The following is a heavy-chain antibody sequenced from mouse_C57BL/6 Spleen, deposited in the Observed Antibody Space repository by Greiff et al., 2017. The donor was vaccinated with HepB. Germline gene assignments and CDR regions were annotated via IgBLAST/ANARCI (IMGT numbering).Heavy chain of an antibody. V-gene: IGHV5-12*01. D-gene: IGHD1-1*01. CDR3: ARLEVVDWYFDV. CDR2: ISNGGGST. J-gene: IGHJ1*03. Sequence: EVKLVESGGGLVQPGGSLKLSCAASGFTFSDYYMYWVRQTPEKRLEWVAYISNGGGSTYYPDTVKGRFTISRDNAKNTLYLQMSRLKSEDTAMYYCARLEVVDWYFDVWGTGTTVTVSS. CDR1: GFTFSDYY.